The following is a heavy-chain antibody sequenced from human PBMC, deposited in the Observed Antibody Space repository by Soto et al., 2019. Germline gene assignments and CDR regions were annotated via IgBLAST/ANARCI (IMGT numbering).Heavy chain of an antibody. D-gene: IGHD2-21*01. Sequence: EVQLLESGGGLVQPGGSLRLSCAASGFTFASYAMSWVRQAPGKGLEWVSAISGSSGEKYYAASVKGRFTISRDNSKNTLYLQMNSLRAEDTAVYYCAKDPLEPWGGAYFDYWGQGTLVTVSS. CDR2: ISGSSGEK. CDR1: GFTFASYA. J-gene: IGHJ4*02. CDR3: AKDPLEPWGGAYFDY. V-gene: IGHV3-23*01.